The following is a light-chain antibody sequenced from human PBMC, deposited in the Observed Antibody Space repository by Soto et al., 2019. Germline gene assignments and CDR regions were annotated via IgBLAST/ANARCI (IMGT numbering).Light chain of an antibody. CDR3: AQGIQTPLT. CDR1: RSLLSSNGYNY. CDR2: LGS. Sequence: VMTQSPLSLPVTPGEPASNSCRSSRSLLSSNGYNYLNWYLQKPWQSPQLLIYLGSNRASGVPDRLRGSGSGTDLTLEISRVEAEDVGVYYCAQGIQTPLTFGGGTKVDTK. V-gene: IGKV2-28*01. J-gene: IGKJ4*01.